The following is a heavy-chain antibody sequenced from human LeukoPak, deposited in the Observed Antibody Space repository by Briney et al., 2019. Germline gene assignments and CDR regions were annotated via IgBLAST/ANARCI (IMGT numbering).Heavy chain of an antibody. CDR2: IYTSGST. J-gene: IGHJ4*02. V-gene: IGHV4-4*07. Sequence: SETLSLTCTVSGGSISSYYWSWIRQPAGKGLEWIGRIYTSGSTNYNPSLNSRVTMSEDTSKNQFSLKLSAVTAADTAVYYCARVGSSSWLWYFDYWGQGTLVTVSS. CDR3: ARVGSSSWLWYFDY. CDR1: GGSISSYY. D-gene: IGHD6-13*01.